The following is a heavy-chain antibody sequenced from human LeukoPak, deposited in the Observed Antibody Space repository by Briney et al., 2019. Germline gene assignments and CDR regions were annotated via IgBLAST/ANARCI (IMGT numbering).Heavy chain of an antibody. CDR2: TNADGSST. D-gene: IGHD1-1*01. Sequence: GGSLRLSCAASGFTFSSYWMRWGRQAPGKGLLWVSRTNADGSSTSYADSVKGRFTISRDNAKNTLYLQMNSLRADDTAVYYCARGGLEPVDYWGQGTLVTVSS. J-gene: IGHJ4*02. CDR3: ARGGLEPVDY. CDR1: GFTFSSYW. V-gene: IGHV3-74*01.